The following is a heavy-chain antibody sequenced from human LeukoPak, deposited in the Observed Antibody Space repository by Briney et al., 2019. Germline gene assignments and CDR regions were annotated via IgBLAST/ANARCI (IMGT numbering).Heavy chain of an antibody. D-gene: IGHD6-19*01. V-gene: IGHV3-74*01. Sequence: GGSLRLSCAASGFTFSTYWMHWVRHAPGKGLEWVSRINSDGTTTNYADSVKGRFTISRDNAKNTLYLQMNTLRVVDTAVYYCARAGWYRWDYWGQGTLVTVSS. J-gene: IGHJ4*02. CDR3: ARAGWYRWDY. CDR1: GFTFSTYW. CDR2: INSDGTTT.